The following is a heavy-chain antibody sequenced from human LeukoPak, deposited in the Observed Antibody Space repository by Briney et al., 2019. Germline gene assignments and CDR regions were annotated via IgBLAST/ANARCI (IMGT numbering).Heavy chain of an antibody. CDR3: ARQTAVAAGYYFYY. CDR1: GGSITSSHHY. CDR2: IYYSGNP. J-gene: IGHJ4*02. Sequence: SETLSLTCTVSGGSITSSHHYWGWIRQPPGKGLEWIGRIYYSGNPYSNPSLKSRLTISVDTSKNQFSLKLTSVTTADAAVYYCARQTAVAAGYYFYYWGPGTLVTVSS. V-gene: IGHV4-39*01. D-gene: IGHD6-19*01.